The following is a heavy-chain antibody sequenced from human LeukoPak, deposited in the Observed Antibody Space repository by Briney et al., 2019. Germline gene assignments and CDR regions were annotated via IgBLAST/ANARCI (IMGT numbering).Heavy chain of an antibody. J-gene: IGHJ4*02. CDR2: ISGSGGST. D-gene: IGHD3-3*01. CDR1: GFTFSSYA. CDR3: ARGGVWQAFWSGNSDY. V-gene: IGHV3-23*01. Sequence: GGSLRLSCAASGFTFSSYAMSWVRQAPGKGLEGVSEISGSGGSTYYADSVKGRFTISRDNSKNPLYLQMNSLRAEDTAVYYCARGGVWQAFWSGNSDYWGQGTLVTASS.